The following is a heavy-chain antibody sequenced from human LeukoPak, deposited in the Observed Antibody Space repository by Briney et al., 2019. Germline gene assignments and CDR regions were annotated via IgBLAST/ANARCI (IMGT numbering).Heavy chain of an antibody. CDR1: GGSISSYY. CDR3: ARGPRELLFDY. CDR2: IYYSGST. J-gene: IGHJ4*02. V-gene: IGHV4-59*01. Sequence: PSETLSLTCTVSGGSISSYYWSWIRQPPGKGLEWIGYIYYSGSTNYNPSLKSRVTISVGTSKNQFSLKLSSVTAADTAVYYCARGPRELLFDYWGQGTLVTVSS. D-gene: IGHD1-26*01.